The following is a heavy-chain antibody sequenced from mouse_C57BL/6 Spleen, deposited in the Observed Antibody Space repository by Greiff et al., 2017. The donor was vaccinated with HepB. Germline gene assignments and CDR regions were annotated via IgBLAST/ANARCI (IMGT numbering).Heavy chain of an antibody. Sequence: EVMLVESGGGLVKPGGSLKLSCAASGFTFSSYTMSWVRQTPEKRLEWVATISGGGGNTYYPDSVKGRFTISRDNAKNTLYLQMSSLRSEDTALYYCARHAHYYGSSYDGAWFAYWGQGTLVTVSA. D-gene: IGHD1-1*01. CDR2: ISGGGGNT. V-gene: IGHV5-9*01. CDR3: ARHAHYYGSSYDGAWFAY. J-gene: IGHJ3*01. CDR1: GFTFSSYT.